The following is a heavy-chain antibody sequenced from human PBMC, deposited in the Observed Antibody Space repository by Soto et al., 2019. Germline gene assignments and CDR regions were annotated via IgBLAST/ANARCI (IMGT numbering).Heavy chain of an antibody. Sequence: EVYLLESGGGLVHPGESLRLSCAASGFIFRNYAMSWVRQAPGKGLEWVSTISVPDAGTAYADSVKGRFIISRDNPKNTLYLQMNSLRVEDTAVYYCAKDAPGSGWLSDSWGQGARVTVSS. CDR1: GFIFRNYA. CDR3: AKDAPGSGWLSDS. V-gene: IGHV3-23*01. J-gene: IGHJ4*02. D-gene: IGHD2-15*01. CDR2: ISVPDAGT.